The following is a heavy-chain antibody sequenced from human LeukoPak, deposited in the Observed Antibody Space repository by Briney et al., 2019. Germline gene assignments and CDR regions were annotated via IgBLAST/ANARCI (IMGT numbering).Heavy chain of an antibody. Sequence: HPGGSLRLSCAASGFTFSSYAMHWVRQAPGKGLEWVAVISYDGSNKYYADSVKGRFTISRDNSKNTLYLQMNSLRAEDTAIYYCARDAFYYSSDQWGRGTLVTVSS. D-gene: IGHD3-10*01. CDR2: ISYDGSNK. V-gene: IGHV3-30-3*01. CDR3: ARDAFYYSSDQ. J-gene: IGHJ4*02. CDR1: GFTFSSYA.